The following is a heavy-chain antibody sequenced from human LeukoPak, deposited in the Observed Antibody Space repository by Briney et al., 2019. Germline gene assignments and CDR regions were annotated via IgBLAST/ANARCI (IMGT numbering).Heavy chain of an antibody. CDR1: GGSFSGYY. V-gene: IGHV4-34*01. Sequence: PSETLSLTCAVYGGSFSGYYWSWIRQPPGKGLEWIGEINHSGSTNYNPSLKSRVTISIDTSKNQFSLKLSSVTAADTAMYYCAREDTAMESNWFDPWGQGTLVTVSS. CDR3: AREDTAMESNWFDP. CDR2: INHSGST. J-gene: IGHJ5*02. D-gene: IGHD5-18*01.